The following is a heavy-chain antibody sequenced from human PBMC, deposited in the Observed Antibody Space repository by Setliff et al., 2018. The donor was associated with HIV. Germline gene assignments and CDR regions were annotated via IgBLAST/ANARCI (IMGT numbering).Heavy chain of an antibody. J-gene: IGHJ6*03. CDR1: GYTFTDFY. Sequence: SVKVSCKASGYTFTDFYVHWVRQAPGQGLEWMGRINPKSGGTNYAQNFQGRVTMTRDTSRKTAYMELKRLTSDDTAVYYCARDGVWDEYYYYYMDVWGKGTTVTV. CDR2: INPKSGGT. CDR3: ARDGVWDEYYYYYMDV. V-gene: IGHV1-2*06. D-gene: IGHD3-16*01.